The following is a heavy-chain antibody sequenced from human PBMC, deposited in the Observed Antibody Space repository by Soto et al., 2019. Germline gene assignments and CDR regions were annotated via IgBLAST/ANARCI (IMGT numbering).Heavy chain of an antibody. V-gene: IGHV2-26*01. CDR2: IFSNDEK. CDR1: GYSLSNARLG. Sequence: QITLKESGPVLVKSTETLTLTCTVSGYSLSNARLGVSWIRQPPGKALEWLAHIFSNDEKSYNTSLESRLTNSKDISRNQVVLTMTNMDPVDTATYDCARPYTGERYLQHWGEGILVTVTS. D-gene: IGHD4-17*01. J-gene: IGHJ1*01. CDR3: ARPYTGERYLQH.